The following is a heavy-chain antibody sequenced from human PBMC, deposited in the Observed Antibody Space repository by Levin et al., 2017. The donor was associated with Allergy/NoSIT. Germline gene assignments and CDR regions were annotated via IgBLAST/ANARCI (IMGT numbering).Heavy chain of an antibody. V-gene: IGHV3-30*04. Sequence: GGSLRLSCAASGFTFRSYAMHWVRQAPGKGLEWVAVISFDGSNKYYADSVKGRFYADSVKGRFTISRDNSKNTLYLHMTSLRPEDTAVYYCARVRDTSGYYYVLDAFDIWGQGTMVTVSS. J-gene: IGHJ3*02. CDR2: ISFDGSNK. D-gene: IGHD3-22*01. CDR3: ARVRDTSGYYYVLDAFDI. CDR1: GFTFRSYA.